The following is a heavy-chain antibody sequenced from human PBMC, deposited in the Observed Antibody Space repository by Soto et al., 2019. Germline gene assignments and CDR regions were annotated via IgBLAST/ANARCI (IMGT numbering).Heavy chain of an antibody. J-gene: IGHJ4*02. CDR1: GFSLSGYW. CDR3: ARAPEKRPIYY. CDR2: INSDGGST. D-gene: IGHD3-9*01. Sequence: GGSLRLSCAASGFSLSGYWMHWVRQVPGKGLLWVSRINSDGGSTTYADSVKGRFTISRDNAKNTLYLQMDTLRAEDTGVYFCARAPEKRPIYYWGQGSLVTVSS. V-gene: IGHV3-74*01.